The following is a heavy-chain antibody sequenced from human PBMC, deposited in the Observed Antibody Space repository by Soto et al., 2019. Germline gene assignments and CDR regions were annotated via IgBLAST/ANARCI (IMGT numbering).Heavy chain of an antibody. CDR1: VGSITTYY. D-gene: IGHD3-10*01. CDR3: ARHGFGPLHGLVDV. CDR2: INYDGYS. Sequence: QVQLQESGPGLVKPSETLSLTCTVSVGSITTYYCSWFRQPPGKGLEWIGYINYDGYSAYNLSLKRRVTLSTDASKSQFSLMRESVTATDTAVYYCARHGFGPLHGLVDVWGPGTTVIVSS. J-gene: IGHJ6*02. V-gene: IGHV4-59*08.